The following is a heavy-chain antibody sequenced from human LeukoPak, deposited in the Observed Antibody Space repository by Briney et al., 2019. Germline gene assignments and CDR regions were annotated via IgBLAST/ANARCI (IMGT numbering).Heavy chain of an antibody. V-gene: IGHV1-2*02. Sequence: ASVKVSCKASGYTFTGYYMHWVRQAPGQGLEWMGWINPNSGGTNYAQKFQGRVTMTRDTSISTAYMELSRLRSEDTAVYYCAREGALSGYCSSTSCRLDYWGQGTLVTVSS. CDR2: INPNSGGT. J-gene: IGHJ4*02. CDR1: GYTFTGYY. D-gene: IGHD2-2*01. CDR3: AREGALSGYCSSTSCRLDY.